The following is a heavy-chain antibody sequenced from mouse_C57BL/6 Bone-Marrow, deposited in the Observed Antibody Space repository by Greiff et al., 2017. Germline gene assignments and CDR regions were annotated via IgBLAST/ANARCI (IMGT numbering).Heavy chain of an antibody. CDR1: GYTFTSYW. CDR2: IYPGSGST. Sequence: QVHVKQPGAELVKPGASVKMSCKASGYTFTSYWITWVKQRPGQGLEWIGDIYPGSGSTNYNEKFKSKATLTVDTSSSTAYMQLSSLTSEDSAVYYCAYGRNYYAMDYWGQGSSVTVSS. J-gene: IGHJ4*01. D-gene: IGHD1-1*01. CDR3: AYGRNYYAMDY. V-gene: IGHV1-55*01.